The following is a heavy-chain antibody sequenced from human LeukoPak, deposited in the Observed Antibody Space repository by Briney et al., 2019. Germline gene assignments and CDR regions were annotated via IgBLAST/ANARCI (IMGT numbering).Heavy chain of an antibody. CDR2: INSYGNST. Sequence: PGGSLRLSCAASGFTFNRYWMHWVRQAPGKGLVWVSLINSYGNSTSYADSVKGRFTLYRDNAKHTLYLQMNSLRAEDTVVYYCARAYYDSSGRYFDYWGQGTLVTVSS. CDR1: GFTFNRYW. D-gene: IGHD3-22*01. J-gene: IGHJ4*02. CDR3: ARAYYDSSGRYFDY. V-gene: IGHV3-74*01.